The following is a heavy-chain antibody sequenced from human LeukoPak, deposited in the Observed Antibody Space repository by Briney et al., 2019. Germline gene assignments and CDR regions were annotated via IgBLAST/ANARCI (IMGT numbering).Heavy chain of an antibody. CDR1: GDSISSSSYY. Sequence: SETLSLTCTVSGDSISSSSYYWGWIRQPPGKELEWIGRIYYSGSTYYNPSLNSRVTISVDTSKNQFSLKLSSVTAADTAVYYCERDYLGGNPDAFDIWGQGTMVTVSS. CDR2: IYYSGST. D-gene: IGHD4-23*01. J-gene: IGHJ3*02. CDR3: ERDYLGGNPDAFDI. V-gene: IGHV4-39*07.